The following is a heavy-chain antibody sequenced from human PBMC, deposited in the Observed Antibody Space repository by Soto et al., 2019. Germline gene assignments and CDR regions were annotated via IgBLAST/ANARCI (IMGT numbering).Heavy chain of an antibody. CDR1: GGSISSFNYF. D-gene: IGHD2-15*01. J-gene: IGHJ5*02. CDR3: ARGGGSTFNWFDP. CDR2: LYYSGNT. V-gene: IGHV4-39*01. Sequence: QLQLQESGPGLVKPSETLSLTCTVSGGSISSFNYFWGWIRQPPGKGLEWIGSLYYSGNTYYNPSLQSRVTISVDTSKKQCTLTLRSVTAADTALYYCARGGGSTFNWFDPWGQGTLVTVSP.